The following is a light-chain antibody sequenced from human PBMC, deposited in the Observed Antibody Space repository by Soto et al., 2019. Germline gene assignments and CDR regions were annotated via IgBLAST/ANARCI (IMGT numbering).Light chain of an antibody. CDR2: WAS. Sequence: IVMTQSPDSLAVSLGERATINCESSQTVLYSSTNKNFLAWYQQKPGQPPKLLIYWASTRESGVPDRFSGSGSGTDFTLTISSLQAEDVAVYYCQQYYSPPLTFGGGTKVDIK. CDR3: QQYYSPPLT. J-gene: IGKJ4*01. CDR1: QTVLYSSTNKNF. V-gene: IGKV4-1*01.